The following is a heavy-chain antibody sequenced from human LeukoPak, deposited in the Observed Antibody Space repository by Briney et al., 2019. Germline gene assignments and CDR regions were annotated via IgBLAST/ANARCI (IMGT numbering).Heavy chain of an antibody. J-gene: IGHJ4*02. D-gene: IGHD2-21*01. V-gene: IGHV3-23*01. CDR3: ARDFGDYSPSDY. Sequence: PGGSLRLSCAASGFTFSSYTMSWVRQAPGKGLEWVSTITTSDGNTYYADSVKGRFTVSRDNSKNTLFLQMNSLRAEDTAVYYCARDFGDYSPSDYWGQGTLVTVSS. CDR1: GFTFSSYT. CDR2: ITTSDGNT.